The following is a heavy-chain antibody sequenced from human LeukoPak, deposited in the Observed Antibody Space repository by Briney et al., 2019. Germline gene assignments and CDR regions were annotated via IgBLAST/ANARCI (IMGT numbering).Heavy chain of an antibody. V-gene: IGHV1-2*02. CDR3: ARKGYGSGSYYYYYYYMDV. J-gene: IGHJ6*03. Sequence: ASVKVSCKASGYTFTGYYMHWVRQAPGQGLEWMGWINPNSGGTNYAQKFQGRVTMTRDTSISTAYMELSRLRSDDTAVYYCARKGYGSGSYYYYYYYMDVWGKGTTVTIPS. CDR1: GYTFTGYY. D-gene: IGHD3-10*01. CDR2: INPNSGGT.